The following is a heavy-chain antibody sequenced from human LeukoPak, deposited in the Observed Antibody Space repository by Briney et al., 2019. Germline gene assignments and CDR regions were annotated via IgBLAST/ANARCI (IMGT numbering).Heavy chain of an antibody. J-gene: IGHJ6*03. Sequence: GGSLRLSCAASGFTFSSYGMHWVRQAPGKGLEGVAFIRYDGSNKYYADSVKGRFTISRDNSKSTLYLQMNSLRAEDTAVYYCATLGYCSGGSCYEDYYHYMDVWGKGTTVTISS. V-gene: IGHV3-30*02. CDR1: GFTFSSYG. CDR3: ATLGYCSGGSCYEDYYHYMDV. D-gene: IGHD2-15*01. CDR2: IRYDGSNK.